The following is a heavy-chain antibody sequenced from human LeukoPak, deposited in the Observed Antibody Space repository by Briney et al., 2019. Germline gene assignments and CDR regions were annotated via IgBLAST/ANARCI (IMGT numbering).Heavy chain of an antibody. CDR3: AKDKGYSGSYSGAFDI. V-gene: IGHV3-21*01. CDR1: GFTFSSYS. CDR2: ISSSSSYI. D-gene: IGHD1-26*01. Sequence: PGGSLRLSCAASGFTFSSYSMNWVRQAPGKGLEWVSSISSSSSYIYYADSVKGRFTISRDNSKNTLNLQMNSLRAEDTAVYYCAKDKGYSGSYSGAFDIWGQGTMVTVSS. J-gene: IGHJ3*02.